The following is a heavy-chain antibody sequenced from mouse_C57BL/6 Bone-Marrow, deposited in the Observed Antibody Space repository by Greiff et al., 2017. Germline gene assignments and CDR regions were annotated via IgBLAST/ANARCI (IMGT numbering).Heavy chain of an antibody. CDR3: ARWGHYYGYGYFDV. CDR2: IYPGDGDT. V-gene: IGHV1-82*01. J-gene: IGHJ1*03. D-gene: IGHD1-1*01. CDR1: GYAFSSSW. Sequence: QVQLQQSGPELVKPGASVKISCKASGYAFSSSWMNWVKQRPGKGLEWIGRIYPGDGDTNYNGKFKGKATLTADKSSSTAYMQLSSLTSEDSAVYFCARWGHYYGYGYFDVWGTGTTVTVSS.